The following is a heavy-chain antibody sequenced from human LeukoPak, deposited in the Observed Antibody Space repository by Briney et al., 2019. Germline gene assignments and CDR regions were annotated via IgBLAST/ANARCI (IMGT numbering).Heavy chain of an antibody. Sequence: PGRSLRLSCAASGFTFSTFAMHWVRQAPGKGLEGVAIISYVGTYKYYADSVKGRFTISRDNSKNPLYLQMNSLRAEDTAVYYCARDAYGGNSGYYFDYWGQGALVTVSS. CDR2: ISYVGTYK. D-gene: IGHD4-23*01. CDR1: GFTFSTFA. J-gene: IGHJ4*02. CDR3: ARDAYGGNSGYYFDY. V-gene: IGHV3-30*04.